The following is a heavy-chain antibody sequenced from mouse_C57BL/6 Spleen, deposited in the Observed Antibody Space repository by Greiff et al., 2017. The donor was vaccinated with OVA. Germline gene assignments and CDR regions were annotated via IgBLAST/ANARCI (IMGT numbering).Heavy chain of an antibody. CDR2: ISYSGST. Sequence: VQLQQSGPGMVKPSQSLSLTCTVTGYSITSGYDWHWIRHFPGNKLEWMGYISYSGSTNYNPSLKSRISITHDTSKNHFFLKLNSVTTEDTATYYCARGGLYDYDYYAMDYWGQGTSVTVSS. CDR3: ARGGLYDYDYYAMDY. V-gene: IGHV3-1*01. J-gene: IGHJ4*01. CDR1: GYSITSGYD. D-gene: IGHD2-4*01.